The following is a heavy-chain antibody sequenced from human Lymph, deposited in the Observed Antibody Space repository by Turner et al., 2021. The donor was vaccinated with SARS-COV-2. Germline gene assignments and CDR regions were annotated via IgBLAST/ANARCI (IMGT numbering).Heavy chain of an antibody. CDR3: ARVKGYNGYDLRYYYGMDV. CDR1: GFTFSSYG. CDR2: IWCDGSNK. Sequence: QVQLVESGGGVVQPGRSLRLSCAASGFTFSSYGMHWVRQAPGKGLEWVAVIWCDGSNKYYADSVKGRFTISRDNSKNTLYLQMNSLRAEDTAVYYCARVKGYNGYDLRYYYGMDVWGQGTTVTVSS. D-gene: IGHD5-12*01. J-gene: IGHJ6*02. V-gene: IGHV3-33*01.